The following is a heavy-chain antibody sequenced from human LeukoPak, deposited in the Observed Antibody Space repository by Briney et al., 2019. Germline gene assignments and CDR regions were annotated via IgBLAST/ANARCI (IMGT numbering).Heavy chain of an antibody. V-gene: IGHV1-69*02. CDR2: IIPILGIA. D-gene: IGHD4-23*01. J-gene: IGHJ4*02. CDR3: AGGGHGKANRLDY. Sequence: SVKVSCKASCGTFRSYTISWVRQAPGKGLEWMGRIIPILGIANYAQKFQGRVTITADKSTSTAYMELSSLKSEDTAVYYCAGGGHGKANRLDYWGQGTLVTVSS. CDR1: CGTFRSYT.